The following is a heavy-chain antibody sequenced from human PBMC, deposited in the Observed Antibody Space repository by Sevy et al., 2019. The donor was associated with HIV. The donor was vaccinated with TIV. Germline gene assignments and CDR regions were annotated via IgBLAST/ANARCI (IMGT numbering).Heavy chain of an antibody. J-gene: IGHJ5*02. CDR1: GFTFSSYS. V-gene: IGHV3-48*01. CDR2: ISGGSVTI. CDR3: ARDWWDSYGYHWLDP. D-gene: IGHD5-18*01. Sequence: GGSLRLSCAASGFTFSSYSMIWVRQAPGKGLEWISYISGGSVTIYYADSVKGRLTISRDNAKTSVYLEMNSLRVEDTAVYYCARDWWDSYGYHWLDPWGQGTLVTVSS.